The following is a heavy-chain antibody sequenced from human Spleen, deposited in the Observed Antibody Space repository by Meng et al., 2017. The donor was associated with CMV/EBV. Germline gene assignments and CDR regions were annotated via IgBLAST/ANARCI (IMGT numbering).Heavy chain of an antibody. D-gene: IGHD1-26*01. CDR3: TTSGSFYRGLD. Sequence: GGSLRLSCAASGFTFNNAWMNWVRQAPGKGLEWVGHIKSKTDGGTTDYAAPVKGRFTISRDDSKNTLYLQMNSLKTEDTAVYYCTTSGSFYRGLDWGQGTLVTVSS. J-gene: IGHJ4*02. V-gene: IGHV3-15*01. CDR1: GFTFNNAW. CDR2: IKSKTDGGTT.